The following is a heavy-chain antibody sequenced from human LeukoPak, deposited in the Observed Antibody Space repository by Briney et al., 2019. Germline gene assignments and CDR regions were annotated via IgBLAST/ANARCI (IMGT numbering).Heavy chain of an antibody. D-gene: IGHD6-19*01. Sequence: GGSLRLSCAASGFTFNSYWMSWVRQAPGKGLEWVANIQQDGSEKYYVDSVKGRFTISRDNAKNSLYLQMNSLRAEDTAVYYCAKGAAVQQWLAYHYYYMDVWGKGPRSPSP. CDR2: IQQDGSEK. CDR3: AKGAAVQQWLAYHYYYMDV. J-gene: IGHJ6*03. CDR1: GFTFNSYW. V-gene: IGHV3-7*01.